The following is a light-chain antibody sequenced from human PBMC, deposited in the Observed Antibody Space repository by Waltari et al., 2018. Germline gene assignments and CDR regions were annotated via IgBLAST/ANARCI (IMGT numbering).Light chain of an antibody. CDR2: LNSDGSH. J-gene: IGLJ3*02. CDR1: SGHSSYV. Sequence: QVVLTQSPSASASLGASVKLTCTLSSGHSSYVIAWLQQQPEKGPRYLMKLNSDGSHTKGDGVPYRFSGSSAGAERYLTIASLQSEDEADYDCQTWGTGMGVFGGGTKLTVL. CDR3: QTWGTGMGV. V-gene: IGLV4-69*01.